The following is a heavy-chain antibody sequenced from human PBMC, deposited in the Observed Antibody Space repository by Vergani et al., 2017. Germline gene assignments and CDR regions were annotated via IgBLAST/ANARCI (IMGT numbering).Heavy chain of an antibody. CDR2: INHSGST. CDR1: GGSFSGYY. Sequence: QVQLQQWGAGLLKPSETLSLTCAVYGGSFSGYYWSWIRQPPGKGLEWIWEINHSGSTNYNPSLKSRVTISVDTSKNQFSLKLSSVTAADTAVYYCARRNRVGAGGGAFDIWGEGTMVTVSS. V-gene: IGHV4-34*01. CDR3: ARRNRVGAGGGAFDI. D-gene: IGHD1-26*01. J-gene: IGHJ3*02.